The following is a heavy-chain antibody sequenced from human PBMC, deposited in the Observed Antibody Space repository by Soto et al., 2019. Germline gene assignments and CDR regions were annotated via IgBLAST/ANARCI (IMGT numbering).Heavy chain of an antibody. V-gene: IGHV3-9*01. Sequence: EVQLVESGGGLVQPGRSLRLSCAASGFTFDDYAMHWVRQAPGKGLEWVSGISWNSGSIGYADSVKGRFTISRDNAKNSLYLQMNSLRAEDTALYYCAKDLSKLLWFGAWDYWGQGTLVTVSS. CDR3: AKDLSKLLWFGAWDY. J-gene: IGHJ4*02. D-gene: IGHD3-10*01. CDR1: GFTFDDYA. CDR2: ISWNSGSI.